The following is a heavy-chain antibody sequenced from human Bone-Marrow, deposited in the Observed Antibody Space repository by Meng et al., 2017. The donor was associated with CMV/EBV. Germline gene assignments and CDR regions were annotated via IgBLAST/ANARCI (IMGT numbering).Heavy chain of an antibody. V-gene: IGHV1-18*01. J-gene: IGHJ4*02. CDR1: GYTFTSYG. Sequence: QVQLVQSGAEGKKPGAAGKVSCKASGYTFTSYGISWVRQAPGQGLEWVGWISAYNGDTNYAQKLQGRVTMTTDTSTNSAYMELSRLRSDDTAVYYCARVAGQISSSGDFDYWGQGTLVTVSS. CDR3: ARVAGQISSSGDFDY. CDR2: ISAYNGDT. D-gene: IGHD6-19*01.